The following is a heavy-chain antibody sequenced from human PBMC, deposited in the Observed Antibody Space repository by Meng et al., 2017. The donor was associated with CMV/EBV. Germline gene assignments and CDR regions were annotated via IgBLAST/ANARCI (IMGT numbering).Heavy chain of an antibody. CDR2: ISYDGSNK. CDR3: ARDVPAAISGSYYYYYGMDV. CDR1: GFTFSSYA. Sequence: GGSLKLSCAASGFTFSSYAMHWVRQAPGKGLEWVAVISYDGSNKYYADSVKGRFTISRDNSKNTLYLQMNSLRAEDTAVYYCARDVPAAISGSYYYYYGMDVWGQGTTVTVSS. J-gene: IGHJ6*02. D-gene: IGHD2-2*01. V-gene: IGHV3-30*04.